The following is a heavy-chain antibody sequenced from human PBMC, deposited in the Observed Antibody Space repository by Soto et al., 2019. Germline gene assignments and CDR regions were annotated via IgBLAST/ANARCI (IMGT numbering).Heavy chain of an antibody. Sequence: SGPTLVNPTQTLTLTCTFSGFSITTRAMCVSWIRQPPGKALEWLALIDWADDKYYSTSLKTRLTISKDTSKNQVVLTMTNVDPVDAATSFFSRIKGPSGRAEFDYWGQVTLATFSS. J-gene: IGHJ4*02. CDR3: SRIKGPSGRAEFDY. CDR1: GFSITTRAMC. CDR2: IDWADDK. V-gene: IGHV2-70*13. D-gene: IGHD3-3*01.